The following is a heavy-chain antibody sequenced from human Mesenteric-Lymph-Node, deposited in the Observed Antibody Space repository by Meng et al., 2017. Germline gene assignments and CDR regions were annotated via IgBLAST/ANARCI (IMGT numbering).Heavy chain of an antibody. Sequence: SVKVSCKASGGTFSSYAISWVRQAPGQGLEWMGGIIPIFGTANYAQKFQGRVTITADESTSTAYMELSSLRSEDTAVYYCARGNIAARHDAFDIWGQGTMVTVSS. J-gene: IGHJ3*02. CDR3: ARGNIAARHDAFDI. CDR1: GGTFSSYA. D-gene: IGHD6-6*01. V-gene: IGHV1-69*13. CDR2: IIPIFGTA.